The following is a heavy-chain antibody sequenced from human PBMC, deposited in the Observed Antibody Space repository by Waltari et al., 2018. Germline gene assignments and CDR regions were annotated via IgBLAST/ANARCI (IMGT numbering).Heavy chain of an antibody. Sequence: QVQLVQSGAEVKKPGSSVKVSCKASGGTFSSYAISWVRQAPGQGLEWMGGSIPSFGTANYAQKFQGRVTITADESTSTAYMELSSLRSEDTAVYYCARGQGYDFWSGYSFYYMDVWGKGTTVTISS. CDR1: GGTFSSYA. V-gene: IGHV1-69*12. CDR2: SIPSFGTA. CDR3: ARGQGYDFWSGYSFYYMDV. D-gene: IGHD3-3*01. J-gene: IGHJ6*03.